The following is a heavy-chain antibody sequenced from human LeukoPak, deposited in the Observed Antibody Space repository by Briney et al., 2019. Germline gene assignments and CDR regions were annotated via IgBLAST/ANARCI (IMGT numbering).Heavy chain of an antibody. D-gene: IGHD3-22*01. Sequence: GGSLRLSCAASGFAFSSYAMSWVRQAPGKGLEWVSAISGSGGSTYYADSVKGRFTISRDNSKNTLYLQMNSLRAEDTAVYYCAKDLGYYDSSGYYKAFDIWGQGTMVTVSS. CDR1: GFAFSSYA. CDR2: ISGSGGST. V-gene: IGHV3-23*01. J-gene: IGHJ3*02. CDR3: AKDLGYYDSSGYYKAFDI.